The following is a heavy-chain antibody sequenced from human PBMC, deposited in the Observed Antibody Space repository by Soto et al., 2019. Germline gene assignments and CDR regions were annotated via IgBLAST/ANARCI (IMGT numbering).Heavy chain of an antibody. D-gene: IGHD5-18*01. CDR2: IIPIFGTA. CDR1: GGTFSSYA. J-gene: IGHJ6*02. Sequence: SVKVSCKASGGTFSSYAISWVRQAPGQGLEWMGGIIPIFGTANYAQKFQGRVTITADESTSTAYMELSSLRSEDTAVYYCARKFRGYSYGYPSDYYGMDVWGQGTTVTVSS. CDR3: ARKFRGYSYGYPSDYYGMDV. V-gene: IGHV1-69*13.